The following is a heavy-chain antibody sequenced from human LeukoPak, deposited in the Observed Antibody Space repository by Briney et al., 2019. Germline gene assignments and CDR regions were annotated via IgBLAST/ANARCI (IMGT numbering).Heavy chain of an antibody. CDR1: GYTFTAYY. D-gene: IGHD3-22*01. Sequence: ASVKVSCKASGYTFTAYYLHWVRQAPGQGLEWMGRIKPDSGGTDFAQKFQGRVTMTRDTSTSTVYMELSSLRSEDTAVYYCARNYYDSSGYHYWGQGTLVTVSS. J-gene: IGHJ4*02. V-gene: IGHV1-2*06. CDR2: IKPDSGGT. CDR3: ARNYYDSSGYHY.